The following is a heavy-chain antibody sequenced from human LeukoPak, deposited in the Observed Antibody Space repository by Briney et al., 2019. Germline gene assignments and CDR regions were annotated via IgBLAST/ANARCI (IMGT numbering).Heavy chain of an antibody. J-gene: IGHJ3*02. D-gene: IGHD1-1*01. V-gene: IGHV3-7*01. CDR1: GFTFSSYW. CDR3: ARDRTFTGTWAFAFDI. Sequence: GGSLRLSCAASGFTFSSYWMSWVRQAPGKGLEWVANIKQDGSEKYYVDSVKGRFTISRDNAKNSLYLQMNSLRAEDTAVYYCARDRTFTGTWAFAFDIWGQGTMVRLF. CDR2: IKQDGSEK.